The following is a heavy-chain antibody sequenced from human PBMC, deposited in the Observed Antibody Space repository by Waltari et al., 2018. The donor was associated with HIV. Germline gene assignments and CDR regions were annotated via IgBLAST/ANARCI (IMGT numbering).Heavy chain of an antibody. CDR1: GGSMTSSSYY. CDR2: MSYSGST. CDR3: ARSFSGYSNYFDP. Sequence: QLQLQGSGPGLVKSSETLFLTCTVSGGSMTSSSYYWGWIRQPPGKGLEWIGSMSYSGSTYHNPSLRSRLTISVDTSKNQFSLKLTSVTAADTAVYYCARSFSGYSNYFDPWGQGTLVTVSS. D-gene: IGHD4-4*01. V-gene: IGHV4-39*01. J-gene: IGHJ5*02.